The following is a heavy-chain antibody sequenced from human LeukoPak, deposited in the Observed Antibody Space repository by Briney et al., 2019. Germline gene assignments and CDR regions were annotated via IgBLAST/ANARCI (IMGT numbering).Heavy chain of an antibody. CDR2: IYYSGST. J-gene: IGHJ5*02. Sequence: PSETLSLTCTVSGGSICSGDYYWSWIRQPPGKGLEWIGYIYYSGSTYYNPSLKSRVTISVDTSKNQFSLKLSSVTAADTAVYYCARGRGGLIVGATGAPWFDPWGQGTLVTVSS. D-gene: IGHD1-26*01. CDR3: ARGRGGLIVGATGAPWFDP. CDR1: GGSICSGDYY. V-gene: IGHV4-30-4*08.